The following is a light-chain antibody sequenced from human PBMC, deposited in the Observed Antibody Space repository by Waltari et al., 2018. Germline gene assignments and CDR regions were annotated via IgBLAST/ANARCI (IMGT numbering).Light chain of an antibody. V-gene: IGLV1-44*01. CDR1: YSNIGRKL. CDR2: SND. J-gene: IGLJ2*01. CDR3: ATWDDRLTGVV. Sequence: QSVLTQPPSASGTPGQRATISCSGSYSNIGRKLVTWYQQLPGTAPKLLIYSNDYRPSGVPDRFSGSKSGTSASLAISGLQSEDEADYYCATWDDRLTGVVFGGGTRVTVL.